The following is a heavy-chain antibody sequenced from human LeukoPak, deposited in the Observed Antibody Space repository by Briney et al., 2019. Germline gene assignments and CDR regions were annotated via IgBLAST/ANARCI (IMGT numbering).Heavy chain of an antibody. V-gene: IGHV4-34*01. D-gene: IGHD2-15*01. CDR2: INHSGST. J-gene: IGHJ4*02. CDR3: ARGRYCSGGSCYVDY. Sequence: SSETLSLTCAVYGGSFSGYYWSWIRQPPGKGLEWIEEINHSGSTNYNPSLKSRVTISVDTSKNQFSLKLSSVTAADTAVYYCARGRYCSGGSCYVDYWGQGTLVTVSS. CDR1: GGSFSGYY.